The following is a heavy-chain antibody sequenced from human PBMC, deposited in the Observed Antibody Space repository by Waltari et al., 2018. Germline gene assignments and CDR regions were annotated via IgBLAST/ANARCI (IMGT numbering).Heavy chain of an antibody. CDR2: SSSMSSTI. Sequence: EVQLVESGGGLVQPGGSLRLSCAASGFTFRSYSMNWVRQAPGTGVEWVAYSSSMSSTIYDADSGKGRFTSARDNAKHVLLLQMNSLRAEDTAVDYCATGIGQDLDYWGQGTLVTVSA. J-gene: IGHJ4*02. D-gene: IGHD2-15*01. V-gene: IGHV3-48*01. CDR1: GFTFRSYS. CDR3: ATGIGQDLDY.